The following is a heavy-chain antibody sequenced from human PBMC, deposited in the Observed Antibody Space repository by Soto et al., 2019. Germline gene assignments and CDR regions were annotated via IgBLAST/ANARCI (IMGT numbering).Heavy chain of an antibody. J-gene: IGHJ6*03. D-gene: IGHD3-10*01. Sequence: SETLSLTCTVSGGSISSYYWSWIRQPPGKGLEWIGYIYYSGSTNYNPSLKSRVTISVDTSKNQFSLKLSSVTAADTAVYYCARVTRGWTRSDYYYYMDVWGKGTTVTVSS. CDR1: GGSISSYY. CDR2: IYYSGST. CDR3: ARVTRGWTRSDYYYYMDV. V-gene: IGHV4-59*01.